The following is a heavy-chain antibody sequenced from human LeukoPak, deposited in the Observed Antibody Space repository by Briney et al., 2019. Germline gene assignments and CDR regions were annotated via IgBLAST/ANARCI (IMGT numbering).Heavy chain of an antibody. V-gene: IGHV3-7*01. Sequence: GGSLRLSCAAFGFTVSANYTSWVRQAPGKGLEWVANIKQDGSEKYYVDSVKGRFTISRDNAKNSLYLQMNSLRAEDTAVYYCARVVPPLYYFDYWGQGTLVTVSS. CDR2: IKQDGSEK. CDR3: ARVVPPLYYFDY. CDR1: GFTVSANY. J-gene: IGHJ4*02. D-gene: IGHD3-10*01.